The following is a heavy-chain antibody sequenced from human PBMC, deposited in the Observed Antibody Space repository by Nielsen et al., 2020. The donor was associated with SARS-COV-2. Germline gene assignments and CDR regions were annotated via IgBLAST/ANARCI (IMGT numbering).Heavy chain of an antibody. V-gene: IGHV1-2*02. D-gene: IGHD5-12*01. CDR3: ARDGGMVATSDWFDP. Sequence: ASVKVSCKASGYTFTGYYMHWVRQAPGQGLEWMGWINPYSGGTNYAQKFQGRVTMTRDTSISTAFMELSRLRSDDTAVYYCARDGGMVATSDWFDPWGQGTLATVSS. J-gene: IGHJ5*02. CDR2: INPYSGGT. CDR1: GYTFTGYY.